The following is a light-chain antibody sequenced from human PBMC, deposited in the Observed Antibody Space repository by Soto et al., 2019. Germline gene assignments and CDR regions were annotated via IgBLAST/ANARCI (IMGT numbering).Light chain of an antibody. V-gene: IGKV3-20*01. CDR1: QSVSTS. CDR2: DAS. CDR3: QQYGSSPQT. Sequence: IVITQSPATLSVSPWERVTLSCRASQSVSTSLNWYQQKPGQAPRLLIYDASNRATGIPDRFSGSGSGTDFTLTISRLEPEDFAVYYCQQYGSSPQTFGQGTKVDIK. J-gene: IGKJ1*01.